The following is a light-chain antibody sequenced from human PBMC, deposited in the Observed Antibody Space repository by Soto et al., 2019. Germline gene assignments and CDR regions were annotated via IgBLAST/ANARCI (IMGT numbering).Light chain of an antibody. CDR2: DAS. Sequence: EIVMTQSPATLSLSTWERATLSCMASQSVDKYLVWYQQKPGQAPRLLIYDASTRATGIPARFSGSGSGTEFTLTISSLQSEDFAVYYCQQSNNWPWTFGQGTKVDNK. J-gene: IGKJ1*01. CDR1: QSVDKY. V-gene: IGKV3-15*01. CDR3: QQSNNWPWT.